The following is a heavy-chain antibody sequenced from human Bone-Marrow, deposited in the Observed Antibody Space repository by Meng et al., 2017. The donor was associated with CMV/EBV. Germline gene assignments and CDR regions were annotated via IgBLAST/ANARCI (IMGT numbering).Heavy chain of an antibody. D-gene: IGHD5-24*01. J-gene: IGHJ4*02. CDR3: TSGDGYNY. V-gene: IGHV3-49*04. CDR1: GFTFGDYA. CDR2: IRSKAYGGTT. Sequence: GESLKISCISSGFTFGDYAMSWVRQAPGKGLEWVGFIRSKAYGGTTEYAASVKGRFTISRDDSKSIAYLQMNSLKTGDTAVYYCTSGDGYNYWGQGTLVTVSS.